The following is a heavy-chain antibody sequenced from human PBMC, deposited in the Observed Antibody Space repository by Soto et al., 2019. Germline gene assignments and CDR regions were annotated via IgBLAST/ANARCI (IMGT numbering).Heavy chain of an antibody. CDR2: ISPLFSTT. D-gene: IGHD6-13*01. V-gene: IGHV1-69*01. CDR3: AASSAIAAAGYFKF. J-gene: IGHJ4*02. Sequence: QVQLVQSGAEVKTPGSSLKVSCKVSGSRFSNYVISWVRQAPGHGLEWLGRISPLFSTTNYAQKFQGRVTIGADELTTIVYLEVNNLESDDTAMYYCAASSAIAAAGYFKFWGQGTLVTVSP. CDR1: GSRFSNYV.